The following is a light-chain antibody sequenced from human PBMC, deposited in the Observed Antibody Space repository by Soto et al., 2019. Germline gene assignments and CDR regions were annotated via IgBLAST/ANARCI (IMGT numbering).Light chain of an antibody. Sequence: DIQMTQSPSTLSASVGDRVSITCRASETISNLMAWYQQKPGQAPNLLIYKASNLETGVPSRFSGSGSGTEFTLTISSLQPDDFVTYYCQQYSTYPSLTFGGGTKVEIK. CDR3: QQYSTYPSLT. V-gene: IGKV1-5*03. CDR2: KAS. J-gene: IGKJ4*01. CDR1: ETISNL.